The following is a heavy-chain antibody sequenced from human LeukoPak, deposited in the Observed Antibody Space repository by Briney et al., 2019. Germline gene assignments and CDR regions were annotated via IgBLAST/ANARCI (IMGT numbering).Heavy chain of an antibody. CDR3: ARDWGYSETVTLDY. CDR2: ISSSSSYI. V-gene: IGHV3-21*01. CDR1: GSTFSSYS. D-gene: IGHD4-23*01. Sequence: SGGSLRLSCAASGSTFSSYSMNWVRQAPGKGLEWVSSISSSSSYIYYADSVKGRFTISRDNAKNSLYLQMNSLRAEDTAVYYCARDWGYSETVTLDYWGQGTLVTVSS. J-gene: IGHJ4*02.